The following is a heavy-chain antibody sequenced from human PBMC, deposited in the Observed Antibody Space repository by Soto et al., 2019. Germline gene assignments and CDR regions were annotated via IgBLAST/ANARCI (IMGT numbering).Heavy chain of an antibody. Sequence: PSETLWRTCTFCVFSVSSFILYWSCIRQPPWKGLELIGCIYYSWNTYYNPSLKSRVTISVDTSKNRFSLKLNSVTAADTAVYYCARDVLQGLARTNRYFELWGPGTMVNVSS. V-gene: IGHV4-61*01. CDR2: IYYSWNT. D-gene: IGHD1-7*01. CDR3: ARDVLQGLARTNRYFEL. CDR1: VFSVSSFILY. J-gene: IGHJ4*02.